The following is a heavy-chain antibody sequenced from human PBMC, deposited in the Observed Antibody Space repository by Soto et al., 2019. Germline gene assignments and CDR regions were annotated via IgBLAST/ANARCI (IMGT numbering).Heavy chain of an antibody. CDR3: VRIRYQLPSSVLWLDP. CDR1: GGFLSGSY. J-gene: IGHJ5*02. V-gene: IGHV4-34*01. Sequence: SETLSLTCAVYGGFLSGSYWTWIRQPPWKGLEWIGEINHVGGTNYNPSLKSRVTMSVDTSQNQFSLRLISVTAADTAMYFCVRIRYQLPSSVLWLDPWGQGTPVTVSS. CDR2: INHVGGT. D-gene: IGHD3-16*01.